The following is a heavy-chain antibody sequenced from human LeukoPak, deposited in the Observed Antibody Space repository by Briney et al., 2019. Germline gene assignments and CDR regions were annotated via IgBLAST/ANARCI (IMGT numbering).Heavy chain of an antibody. Sequence: SETLSLACSVSGGSISNYYWSWIRQPPGKGLEWIGYIYYNGSTNYNPSLKSRVTISVDTSKNQFSLKLRSVTAADTAVYHCARGGGANDYWGQGTLVTVSS. D-gene: IGHD3-16*01. J-gene: IGHJ4*02. CDR1: GGSISNYY. CDR3: ARGGGANDY. CDR2: IYYNGST. V-gene: IGHV4-59*01.